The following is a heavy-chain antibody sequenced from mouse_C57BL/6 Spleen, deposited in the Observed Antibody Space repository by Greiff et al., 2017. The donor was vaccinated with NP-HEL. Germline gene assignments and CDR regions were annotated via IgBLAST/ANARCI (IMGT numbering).Heavy chain of an antibody. Sequence: VQLQQSGAELARPGASVKMSCKASGYTFTSYTMHWVKQRPGQGLEWIGYINPSSGYTKYNQKFKDKATLTADKSSSTAYMQLSSLTSEDSAVYYCARSPYGSSPYYFDYWGQGTTLTVSS. J-gene: IGHJ2*01. CDR2: INPSSGYT. V-gene: IGHV1-4*01. D-gene: IGHD1-1*01. CDR1: GYTFTSYT. CDR3: ARSPYGSSPYYFDY.